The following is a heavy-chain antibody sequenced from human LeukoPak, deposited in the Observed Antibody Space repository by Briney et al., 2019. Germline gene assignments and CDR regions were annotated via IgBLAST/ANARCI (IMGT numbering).Heavy chain of an antibody. D-gene: IGHD3-3*01. V-gene: IGHV3-23*01. Sequence: GGSLRLSCEVSGFTFSSYALSWVRQAPGKGLEWVSALSGSGTSTYYADSVKGRLTISRDNSKNTLYLQMNSLRAEDTAVYYCATPYFDFWSGYYRGWGQGTLVTVSS. CDR3: ATPYFDFWSGYYRG. CDR2: LSGSGTST. CDR1: GFTFSSYA. J-gene: IGHJ4*02.